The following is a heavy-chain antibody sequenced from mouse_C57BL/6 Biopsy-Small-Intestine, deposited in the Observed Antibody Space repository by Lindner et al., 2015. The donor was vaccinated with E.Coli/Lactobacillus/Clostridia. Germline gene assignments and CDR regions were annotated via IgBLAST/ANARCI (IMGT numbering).Heavy chain of an antibody. CDR2: INPDNGGT. J-gene: IGHJ2*01. CDR3: ARHGNYFDY. Sequence: VQLQESGPELVKPGASVKMSCKASGYTFTDNNMHWVKQSHGKSLEWIGYINPDNGGTSYNQKFMARATLTVNKSSNTAYMELRSLTSEDSAVYYCARHGNYFDYWGQGTTLTVTS. V-gene: IGHV1-22*01. CDR1: GYTFTDNN. D-gene: IGHD2-1*01.